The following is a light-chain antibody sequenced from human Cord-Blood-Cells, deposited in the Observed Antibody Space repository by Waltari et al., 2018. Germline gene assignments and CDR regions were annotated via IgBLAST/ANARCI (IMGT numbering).Light chain of an antibody. CDR2: DVS. CDR3: SSYTSSSTPYV. Sequence: QSALTQPASVSGSPGQSITISCTGTSSDVGGYNYVSWYQPHPGKAPKLLIYDVSNRHSGVANRSSGSKSGNTAALTISGLQAEDEADYYCSSYTSSSTPYVFGTGTKVTVL. J-gene: IGLJ1*01. CDR1: SSDVGGYNY. V-gene: IGLV2-14*01.